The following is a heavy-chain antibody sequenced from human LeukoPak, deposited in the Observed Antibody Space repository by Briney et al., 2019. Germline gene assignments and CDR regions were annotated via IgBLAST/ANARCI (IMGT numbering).Heavy chain of an antibody. CDR3: ARDTNCSSTSCYFGWFDP. CDR1: GGSISSHY. J-gene: IGHJ5*02. D-gene: IGHD2-2*01. Sequence: KSSETLSLTCTVSGGSISSHYWSWIRQPPGKGPEWIGYIYYSGSTNYNPSLKSRVTISVDTSKNQFSLKLSSVTAADTAVYYCARDTNCSSTSCYFGWFDPWGQGTLVTVSS. CDR2: IYYSGST. V-gene: IGHV4-59*11.